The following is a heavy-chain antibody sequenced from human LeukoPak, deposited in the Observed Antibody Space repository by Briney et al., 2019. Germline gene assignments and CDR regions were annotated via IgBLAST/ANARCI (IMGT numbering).Heavy chain of an antibody. CDR2: IYYSGSS. CDR1: GGSVSSSDYY. Sequence: QTSETLSLTCTVSGGSVSSSDYYWGWIRQPPGKGLEWIGSIYYSGSSYFNPSLKSRVTISVDTSKNQFSLKLSSVTAADTAVYYCARIGSGTYWGQGALVTVSS. CDR3: ARIGSGTY. J-gene: IGHJ4*02. D-gene: IGHD3-10*01. V-gene: IGHV4-39*07.